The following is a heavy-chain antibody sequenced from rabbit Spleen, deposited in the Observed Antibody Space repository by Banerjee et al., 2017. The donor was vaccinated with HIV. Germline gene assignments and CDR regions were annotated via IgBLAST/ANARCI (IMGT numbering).Heavy chain of an antibody. CDR2: IYGGSLVTT. CDR3: ARDNNVGGWGYWDL. CDR1: GFSFSARYY. V-gene: IGHV1S40*01. J-gene: IGHJ4*01. Sequence: QSFEESGGDLVKPGASLTLTCTASGFSFSARYYMCWVRQAPGKGLQWIACIYGGSLVTTYYATWAKGRVTISKTSSTTVTLQMTSLTVADTATYFCARDNNVGGWGYWDLWGQGTLVTVS. D-gene: IGHD4-1*01.